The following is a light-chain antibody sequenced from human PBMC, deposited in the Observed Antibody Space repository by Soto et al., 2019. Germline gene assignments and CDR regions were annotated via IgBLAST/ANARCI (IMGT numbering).Light chain of an antibody. CDR2: SAS. J-gene: IGKJ2*01. Sequence: EVVLPQSPDTLSLSVGERASLSCRASQSISSNFLAWYQQKPGQAPRLLIYSASTRATGVPDRFSGSGSGTHFTLTITRLEPEDFAIYICQNYNLAFGPGTK. CDR3: QNYNLA. CDR1: QSISSNF. V-gene: IGKV3-20*01.